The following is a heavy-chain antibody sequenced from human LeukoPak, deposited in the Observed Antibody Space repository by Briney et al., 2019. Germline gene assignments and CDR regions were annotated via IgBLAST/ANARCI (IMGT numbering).Heavy chain of an antibody. CDR1: GGSISSSSYY. D-gene: IGHD3-22*01. CDR2: IYYSGST. Sequence: SETLSLTCTVSGGSISSSSYYWGWIRQPPGKGLEWIGSIYYSGSTYYNPSLKSRVTISVDTSKHQFSLKLSSVTAADTAVYYCATAMIVVAVFDYWGQGTLVTVSS. CDR3: ATAMIVVAVFDY. V-gene: IGHV4-39*01. J-gene: IGHJ4*02.